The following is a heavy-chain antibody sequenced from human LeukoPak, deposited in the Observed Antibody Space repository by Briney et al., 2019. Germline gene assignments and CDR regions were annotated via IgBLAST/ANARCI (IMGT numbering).Heavy chain of an antibody. Sequence: GGSLRLSCAASGFTFSSYAMTWVRQAPGKGLEGVSAISGSGGTTYYAASVRGRFTISRDNFKNTLYLQMNSLRGEDTAIYYCAKGLINDWSALEFWGQGTLVTVST. CDR1: GFTFSSYA. J-gene: IGHJ4*02. D-gene: IGHD3-9*01. CDR3: AKGLINDWSALEF. V-gene: IGHV3-23*01. CDR2: ISGSGGTT.